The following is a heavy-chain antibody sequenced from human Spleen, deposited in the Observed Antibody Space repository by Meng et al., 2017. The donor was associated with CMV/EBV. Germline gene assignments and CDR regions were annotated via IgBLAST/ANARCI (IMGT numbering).Heavy chain of an antibody. CDR3: FDKAVEK. J-gene: IGHJ4*02. CDR2: TRYDGDIK. D-gene: IGHD1-1*01. Sequence: GGSLRLSCAASGFTLSSHGMHWVRQAPGKGLEWISFTRYDGDIKLYADSVKARIIISRDNPKNTVFLQMNNLRTEDTAVYYCFDKAVEKWGQGALVTVSS. CDR1: GFTLSSHG. V-gene: IGHV3-30*02.